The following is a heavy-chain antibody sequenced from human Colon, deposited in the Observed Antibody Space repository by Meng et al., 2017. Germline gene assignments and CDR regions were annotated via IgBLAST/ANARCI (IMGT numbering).Heavy chain of an antibody. J-gene: IGHJ4*02. Sequence: SETLSLTCAVSGYSISSGYYWGWIRQPPGKGLEWIGSIYHSGSTYYNPSLKSRVTISVDTSKNQFSLKLSSVTAADTAVYYCARGGVHDYGEIFYYWGQGTLVTVSS. V-gene: IGHV4-38-2*01. CDR2: IYHSGST. CDR3: ARGGVHDYGEIFYY. D-gene: IGHD4-17*01. CDR1: GYSISSGYY.